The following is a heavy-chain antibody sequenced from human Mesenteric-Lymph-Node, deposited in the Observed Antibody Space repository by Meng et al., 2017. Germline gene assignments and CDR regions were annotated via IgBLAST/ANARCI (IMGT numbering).Heavy chain of an antibody. CDR3: ARTFSSGWSLFQH. CDR2: IYHSGSS. J-gene: IGHJ1*01. D-gene: IGHD6-19*01. Sequence: QVQLRESGSGLVKPSGTLSLTWAVSGGSISSSHWWSWVRQPPGKGLEWIGEIYHSGSSNYNPSLKSRVTISADKSKNHFSLKLSSVTAADTAVYYCARTFSSGWSLFQHWGQGTLVTVSS. CDR1: GGSISSSHW. V-gene: IGHV4-4*02.